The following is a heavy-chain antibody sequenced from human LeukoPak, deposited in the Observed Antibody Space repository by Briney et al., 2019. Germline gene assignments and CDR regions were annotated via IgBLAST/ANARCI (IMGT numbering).Heavy chain of an antibody. CDR3: ARATPSVDI. CDR2: IYTSGST. CDR1: GGSISSGSYY. J-gene: IGHJ3*02. Sequence: SETLSLTCTASGGSISSGSYYWSWIRQPAGKGLEWIGRIYTSGSTNYNPSLKSRVTISVDTSKNQFSLKLSSVTAADTAVYYCARATPSVDIWGQGTMVTVSS. V-gene: IGHV4-61*02.